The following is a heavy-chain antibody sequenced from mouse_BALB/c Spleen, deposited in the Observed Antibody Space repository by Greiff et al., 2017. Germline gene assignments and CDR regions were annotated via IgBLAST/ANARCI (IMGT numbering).Heavy chain of an antibody. V-gene: IGHV7-3*02. D-gene: IGHD2-1*01. J-gene: IGHJ4*01. CDR3: ERERYGNYYYAMDY. CDR2: IRNKANGYTT. CDR1: GFTFTDYY. Sequence: EVKLVESGGGLVQPGGSLRLSCATSGFTFTDYYMSWVRQPPGKALEWLGFIRNKANGYTTEYSASVKGRFTISRDNSQSILYLQMNTLRAEDSATYYCERERYGNYYYAMDYWGQGTSVTVSS.